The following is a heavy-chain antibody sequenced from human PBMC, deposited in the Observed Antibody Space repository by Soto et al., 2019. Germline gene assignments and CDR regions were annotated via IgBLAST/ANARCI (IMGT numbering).Heavy chain of an antibody. D-gene: IGHD2-15*01. CDR3: AREEGIVVVVAATQVGLTTYYYMDV. V-gene: IGHV3-7*01. CDR2: IKQDGSEK. J-gene: IGHJ6*03. CDR1: GFTFSSYW. Sequence: GGSLRLSCAASGFTFSSYWMSWVRQAPGKGQEREANIKQDGSEKYYVDSVKGRLTISRDNAKNSLYLQMNSLRAEDTAVYYCAREEGIVVVVAATQVGLTTYYYMDVWGKGTTVTVSS.